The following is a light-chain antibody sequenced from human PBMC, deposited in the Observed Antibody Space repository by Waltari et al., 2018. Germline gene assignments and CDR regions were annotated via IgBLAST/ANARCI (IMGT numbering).Light chain of an antibody. CDR2: INSDGSH. J-gene: IGLJ3*02. Sequence: QLVVTQSSSASASLGASVKLTCTLDSGHSNNIIAWLQQQPEKGPRYLMKINSDGSHSKGDEIPDRFSGSSAGAERYLTSSNLQSEDEGDYYCQTGGHGTWVFGGGTKLTVL. CDR1: SGHSNNI. CDR3: QTGGHGTWV. V-gene: IGLV4-69*01.